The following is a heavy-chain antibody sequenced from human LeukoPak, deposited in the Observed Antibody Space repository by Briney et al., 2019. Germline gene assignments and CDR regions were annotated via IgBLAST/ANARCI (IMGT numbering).Heavy chain of an antibody. V-gene: IGHV3-23*01. D-gene: IGHD6-19*01. J-gene: IGHJ4*02. CDR1: GFTFRSYA. CDR3: AKTTAGYSSGRYPGWPIDY. Sequence: PGGSLRLSCAASGFTFRSYAIYWVRQAPGKGLEWVSGISGSGGDTYFADSVKGRFTFSRDNSKNTVFLQMDSLRAEDTAVYYCAKTTAGYSSGRYPGWPIDYWGQGTLVTVSS. CDR2: ISGSGGDT.